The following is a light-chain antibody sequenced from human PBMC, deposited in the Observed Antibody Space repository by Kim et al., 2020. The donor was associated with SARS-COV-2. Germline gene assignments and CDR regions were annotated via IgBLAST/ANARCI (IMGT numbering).Light chain of an antibody. CDR3: ATWDSSLSVGV. Sequence: QSVLTQPPSVSAAPGHKVTISCSGSRSNIGNNPVSWYQQFPGTAPRLITYYNDKRPSGIPDRFSSSKSGTSATLGITGLRTGDEADYYCATWDSSLSVGVFGGGTQLTVL. V-gene: IGLV1-51*01. CDR1: RSNIGNNP. J-gene: IGLJ3*02. CDR2: YND.